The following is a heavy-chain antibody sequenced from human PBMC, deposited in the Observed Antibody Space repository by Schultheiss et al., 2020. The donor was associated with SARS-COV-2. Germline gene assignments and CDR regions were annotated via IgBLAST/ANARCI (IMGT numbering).Heavy chain of an antibody. Sequence: GESLKISCAASGFTFSSYAMHWVRQAPGKGLEWVAVISYDGSNKYYADSVKGRFTISRDNSKNTLYLQMNSLRAEDTAVYYCANQMIVVVYWYFDLWGRGTLVTVSS. V-gene: IGHV3-30*14. CDR2: ISYDGSNK. CDR3: ANQMIVVVYWYFDL. D-gene: IGHD3-22*01. J-gene: IGHJ2*01. CDR1: GFTFSSYA.